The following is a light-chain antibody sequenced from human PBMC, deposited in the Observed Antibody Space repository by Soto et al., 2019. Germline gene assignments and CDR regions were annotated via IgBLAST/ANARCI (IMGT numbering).Light chain of an antibody. Sequence: EIVLTQSPGTLSLSPGERVTLSCRASQSVTRSFLAWYQQKPGQAPRLLIYGASSRATGIPDRFSGSGSGTVFTLTINRLEPEDFAVYYCHQYGSSPQAFGPGTKVDIK. V-gene: IGKV3-20*01. J-gene: IGKJ3*01. CDR2: GAS. CDR3: HQYGSSPQA. CDR1: QSVTRSF.